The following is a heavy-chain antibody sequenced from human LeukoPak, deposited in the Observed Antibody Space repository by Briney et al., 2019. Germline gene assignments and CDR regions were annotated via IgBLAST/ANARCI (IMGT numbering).Heavy chain of an antibody. CDR2: INPNSGGT. CDR3: ARGFTEFYYDSSGYYNY. CDR1: GYTFIGYY. J-gene: IGHJ4*02. V-gene: IGHV1-2*02. D-gene: IGHD3-22*01. Sequence: ASVKVSCKASGYTFIGYYMHWVRQAPGQGLEWMGWINPNSGGTNYAQKFQGRVTMTRDTSISTAYMDLSGLRSDDTAVYYCARGFTEFYYDSSGYYNYWGQGTLVTVSS.